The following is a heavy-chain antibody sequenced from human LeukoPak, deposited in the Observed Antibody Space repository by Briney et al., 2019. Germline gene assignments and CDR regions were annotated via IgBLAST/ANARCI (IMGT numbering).Heavy chain of an antibody. J-gene: IGHJ6*02. Sequence: GGSLRLSCAASGFPFSTYEMSWVRQAPGKGLEWVSYISSSGSTKFYADSVKGLFTISRDNAKNSLYQQMDSLRAEDTAVYYCARGYGSGMNYYGMDVWGQGTTVTVSS. CDR2: ISSSGSTK. V-gene: IGHV3-48*03. CDR1: GFPFSTYE. D-gene: IGHD3-10*01. CDR3: ARGYGSGMNYYGMDV.